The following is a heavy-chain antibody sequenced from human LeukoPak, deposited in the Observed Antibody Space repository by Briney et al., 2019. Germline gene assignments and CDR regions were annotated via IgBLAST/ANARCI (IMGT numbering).Heavy chain of an antibody. CDR1: GYSISSGYY. D-gene: IGHD2/OR15-2a*01. Sequence: SETLSLTCTVSGYSISSGYYWGWIRQPPGKGLEWIGSIYHSGSTYYNPSLKSRVTISVDTSKNQFSLKLSSVTAADTAVYYCARRRGFYIYYFDYWGQGTLVTVSS. V-gene: IGHV4-38-2*02. CDR2: IYHSGST. J-gene: IGHJ4*02. CDR3: ARRRGFYIYYFDY.